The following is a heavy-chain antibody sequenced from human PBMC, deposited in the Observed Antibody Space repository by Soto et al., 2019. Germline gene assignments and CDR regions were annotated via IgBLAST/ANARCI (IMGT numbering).Heavy chain of an antibody. CDR2: ISSSSSYI. D-gene: IGHD5-18*01. V-gene: IGHV3-21*01. Sequence: EVQLVESGGGLVKPGGSLRLSCAASGFTFSSYSMNWVRQAPGKGLEWVSSISSSSSYIYYADSVKGRFTISRDNAKNSLYLQMNSLRAEDTAVYYCARGGYSYGYLGYWGQGTLVTVSS. CDR1: GFTFSSYS. J-gene: IGHJ4*02. CDR3: ARGGYSYGYLGY.